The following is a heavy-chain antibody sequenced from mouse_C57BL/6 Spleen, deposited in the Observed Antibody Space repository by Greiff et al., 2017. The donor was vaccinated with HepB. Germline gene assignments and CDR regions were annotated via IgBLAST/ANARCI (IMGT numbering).Heavy chain of an antibody. V-gene: IGHV2-9-1*01. Sequence: QVQLQQSGPGLVAPSQSLSITCTVSGFSLTSYAISWVRQPPGKGLEWLGVIWTGGGTNYNSALKSRLSISKDNSKSQVFLKMNSLQTDDTARYYCARNGGVPYYYAMDYWGQGTSVTVSS. J-gene: IGHJ4*01. CDR3: ARNGGVPYYYAMDY. CDR1: GFSLTSYA. CDR2: IWTGGGT.